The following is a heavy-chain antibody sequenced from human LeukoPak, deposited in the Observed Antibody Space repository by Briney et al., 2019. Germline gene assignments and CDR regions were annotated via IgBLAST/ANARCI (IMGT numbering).Heavy chain of an antibody. J-gene: IGHJ4*02. D-gene: IGHD3-22*01. Sequence: PSETLSLTCTVSGGSISSSSYYWGWIRQPPGKGLEWIGSIYHSGSTYYNPSLKSRATISVDTSKNQFSLKLSSVTAADTAVYYCAGQYYYDSSGYIPHDYWGQGTLVTVSS. CDR2: IYHSGST. CDR1: GGSISSSSYY. CDR3: AGQYYYDSSGYIPHDY. V-gene: IGHV4-39*07.